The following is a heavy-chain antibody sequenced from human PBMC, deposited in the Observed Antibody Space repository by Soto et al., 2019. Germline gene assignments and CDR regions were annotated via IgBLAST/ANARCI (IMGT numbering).Heavy chain of an antibody. Sequence: SETLSLTCTVSGGSISSSSYYWGLIRQPPGKGLEWIGCIYYSGSTYYNPSLKSRLTISVFTSKNQFSLKLSSVPAADTAVHYCARRSQRMDGDNWVYNYYGVDVWGQGTTVTVSP. CDR2: IYYSGST. J-gene: IGHJ6*01. D-gene: IGHD1-26*01. V-gene: IGHV4-39*01. CDR3: ARRSQRMDGDNWVYNYYGVDV. CDR1: GGSISSSSYY.